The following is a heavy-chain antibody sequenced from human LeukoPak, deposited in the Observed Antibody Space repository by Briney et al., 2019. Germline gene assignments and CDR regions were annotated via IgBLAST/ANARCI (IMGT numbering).Heavy chain of an antibody. CDR1: GFTFSSYG. D-gene: IGHD5-12*01. CDR2: ISYDGSNK. J-gene: IGHJ4*02. Sequence: GRSLTLSCAASGFTFSSYGMHWVRQAPGKGLEWVAVISYDGSNKYYADSVKGRFTISRDNSKNTLYLQMNSLRAEDTAVYYCAKTDSGYDSPYFDYWGQGTLVTVSS. CDR3: AKTDSGYDSPYFDY. V-gene: IGHV3-30*18.